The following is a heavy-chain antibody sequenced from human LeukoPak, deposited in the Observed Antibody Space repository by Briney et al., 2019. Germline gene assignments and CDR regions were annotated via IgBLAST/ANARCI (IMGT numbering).Heavy chain of an antibody. V-gene: IGHV4-31*01. Sequence: SETLSLTCTVSGGSISSGGYYWSWIRQHPGKGLEWIGYIYYSGSTYYNPSLKSQVTISVDTSKNQFSLKLSSVTAADTAVYYCAREGSGSSFDYWGQGTLVTVSS. CDR2: IYYSGST. CDR1: GGSISSGGYY. D-gene: IGHD1-26*01. CDR3: AREGSGSSFDY. J-gene: IGHJ4*02.